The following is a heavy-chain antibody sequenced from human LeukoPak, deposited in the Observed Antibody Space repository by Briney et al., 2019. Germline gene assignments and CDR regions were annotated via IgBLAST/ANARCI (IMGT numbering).Heavy chain of an antibody. Sequence: GGSLRLSCAASEFTFSSYGMHWVRQAPGKGLEWVAVIWYDGSNKYYADSVKGRFTISRDNSKNTLYLQMNSLRAEDTAVYYCARDLAMIVPLYYFDYWGQGTLVTVSS. CDR1: EFTFSSYG. CDR2: IWYDGSNK. D-gene: IGHD3-22*01. CDR3: ARDLAMIVPLYYFDY. J-gene: IGHJ4*02. V-gene: IGHV3-33*01.